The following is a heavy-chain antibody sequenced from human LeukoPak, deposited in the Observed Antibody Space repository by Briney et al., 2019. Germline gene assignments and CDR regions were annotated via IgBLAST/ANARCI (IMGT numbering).Heavy chain of an antibody. CDR2: INPNSGGT. V-gene: IGHV1-2*02. CDR3: ARDGSGYYYDSSGYFP. Sequence: ASVKVSCKASGYTFTGYYMHWVRQAPGQGLGWMGWINPNSGGTNYAQKFQGRVTMTRDTSISTAYMELSRLRSDDTAVYYCARDGSGYYYDSSGYFPWGQGTLVTVSS. D-gene: IGHD3-22*01. CDR1: GYTFTGYY. J-gene: IGHJ5*02.